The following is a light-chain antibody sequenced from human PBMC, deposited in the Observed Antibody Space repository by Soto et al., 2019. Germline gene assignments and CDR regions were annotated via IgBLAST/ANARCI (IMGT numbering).Light chain of an antibody. CDR3: QQYNSWPL. CDR1: QSVSSN. J-gene: IGKJ3*01. Sequence: EIVMTQSPATLSVSPGERATLSCRASQSVSSNLAWYQQKPGQAPRLLIYGASTRATGIPARFSGSRSGTEFTLTISSLQSEDFAFCYSQQYNSWPLFGPGTKVDI. CDR2: GAS. V-gene: IGKV3-15*01.